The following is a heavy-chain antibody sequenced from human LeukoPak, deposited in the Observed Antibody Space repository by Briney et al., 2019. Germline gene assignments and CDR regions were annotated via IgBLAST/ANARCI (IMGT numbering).Heavy chain of an antibody. V-gene: IGHV3-23*01. CDR1: GFSFRSYV. D-gene: IGHD2-2*01. Sequence: QSGGSLRLSCAASGFSFRSYVMSWVRQAPGKGLEWVSGISGSGGSTYHADSVKGRFTIPRDNSKNTLYLQMSSLRVEDTAVYYCAKDRTSSITCCFGVDVWGQGTTVTVSS. CDR2: ISGSGGST. CDR3: AKDRTSSITCCFGVDV. J-gene: IGHJ6*02.